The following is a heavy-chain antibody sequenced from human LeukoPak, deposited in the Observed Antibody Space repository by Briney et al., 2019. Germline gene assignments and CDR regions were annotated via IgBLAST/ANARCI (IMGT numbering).Heavy chain of an antibody. CDR3: ARRLVVPGKVDYYYGMDV. V-gene: IGHV3-74*01. CDR2: INSVGGST. Sequence: GGSLRLSCAASGFTFSSFWMHWVRHAPGKGLGWGSRINSVGGSTSYADSVKGRFTFSRDNAKNTLYPQMNSLRAEDTAVYYCARRLVVPGKVDYYYGMDVWGQGTTVTVSS. J-gene: IGHJ6*02. CDR1: GFTFSSFW. D-gene: IGHD2-21*02.